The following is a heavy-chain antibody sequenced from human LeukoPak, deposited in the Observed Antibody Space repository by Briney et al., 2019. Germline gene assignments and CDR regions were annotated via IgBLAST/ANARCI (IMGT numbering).Heavy chain of an antibody. CDR1: GFTFADYG. Sequence: PGGSLRLSCEDSGFTFADYGLSWVRQAPGKGLEWVAGINWSGDNTFYADSVKGRFTLARDNTKKTLYLKMNTLRGEDTATYYCARDLSSNWNNLAYWGEGTLVTVSS. J-gene: IGHJ4*02. V-gene: IGHV3-20*04. CDR2: INWSGDNT. D-gene: IGHD1/OR15-1a*01. CDR3: ARDLSSNWNNLAY.